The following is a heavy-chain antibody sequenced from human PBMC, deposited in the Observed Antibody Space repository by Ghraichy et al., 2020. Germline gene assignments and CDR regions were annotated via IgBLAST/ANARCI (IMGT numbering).Heavy chain of an antibody. J-gene: IGHJ4*02. Sequence: GGSLRLSCAASGFTLSSYAMTWVRQAPGKGLEWVSAISVSGSSTDYADSVKGRFTISRDNSKNTLYLQMNSLRAEDPAVYYCATGVRGWGTYLYYFDYWGQGTLVTVSS. V-gene: IGHV3-23*01. CDR1: GFTLSSYA. D-gene: IGHD3-16*02. CDR2: ISVSGSST. CDR3: ATGVRGWGTYLYYFDY.